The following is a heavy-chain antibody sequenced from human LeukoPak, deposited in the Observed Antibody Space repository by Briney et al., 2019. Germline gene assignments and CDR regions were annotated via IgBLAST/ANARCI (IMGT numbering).Heavy chain of an antibody. Sequence: LAGGSLRLSCAASGFTFSNAWMSWVCQGPGKGLEWVSVIDSGGSTYYADSVKGRFTISRDKSMNTLYLQMNSLRAEDTAVYYCARVPTYYDTWGQGSLVTVSS. CDR3: ARVPTYYDT. V-gene: IGHV3-53*01. J-gene: IGHJ5*02. CDR2: IDSGGST. D-gene: IGHD3-9*01. CDR1: GFTFSNAW.